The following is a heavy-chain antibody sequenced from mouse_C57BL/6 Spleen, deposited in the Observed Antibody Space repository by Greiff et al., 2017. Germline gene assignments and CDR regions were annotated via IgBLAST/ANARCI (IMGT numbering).Heavy chain of an antibody. CDR3: AREATVVVDFDY. CDR2: IDPSDSDT. CDR1: GYTFTSYW. V-gene: IGHV1-52*01. D-gene: IGHD1-1*01. J-gene: IGHJ2*01. Sequence: VQLQQPGAELVRPGSSVKLSCKASGYTFTSYWMHWVKQRPIQGLEWIGNIDPSDSDTHYNQKFKDKATLTVDKSSSTAYMQLRSLTSEDSAVYYCAREATVVVDFDYWGQGTTLTVSS.